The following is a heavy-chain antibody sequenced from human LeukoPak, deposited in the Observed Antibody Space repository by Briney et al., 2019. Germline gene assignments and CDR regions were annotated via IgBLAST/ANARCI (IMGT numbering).Heavy chain of an antibody. CDR1: GGSISSSSYY. D-gene: IGHD6-13*01. CDR3: ARDRSSSWYEGPFDY. Sequence: SETLSLTCTVSGGSISSSSYYWGWIRQPPGKGLEWIGNIYYSGSTYYNPSLKSRVTISVDTSKNQFSLKLSSVTAADTAVYYCARDRSSSWYEGPFDYWGQGTLVTVSS. J-gene: IGHJ4*02. CDR2: IYYSGST. V-gene: IGHV4-39*07.